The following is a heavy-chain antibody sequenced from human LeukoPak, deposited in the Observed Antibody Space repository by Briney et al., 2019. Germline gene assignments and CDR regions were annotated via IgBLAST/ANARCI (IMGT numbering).Heavy chain of an antibody. D-gene: IGHD6-19*01. CDR2: INTDGSST. CDR1: GFTFSSYW. Sequence: GGSLRLSCAASGFTFSSYWMHWVRQVPGKGLVWVSRINTDGSSTNYADSVKGRFTISRDNAKNTLYLQMNSLRAEDTAVYYCARDGGIAVAGDNWFDPWGQGTLVTVSS. V-gene: IGHV3-74*01. CDR3: ARDGGIAVAGDNWFDP. J-gene: IGHJ5*02.